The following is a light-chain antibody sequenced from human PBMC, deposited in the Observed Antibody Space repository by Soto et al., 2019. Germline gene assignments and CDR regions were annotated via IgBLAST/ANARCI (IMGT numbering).Light chain of an antibody. CDR2: GNS. J-gene: IGLJ1*01. Sequence: QSVLTQPPSVSGAPGQRVTISCTGSSSNIRAGYDVHWYQQLPGTAPKLLIYGNSNRPSGVPDRFSGSKSGTSASLAITGLQAEDEADYYCQSYDSSPPYVFGTGTKLTVL. CDR1: SSNIRAGYD. V-gene: IGLV1-40*01. CDR3: QSYDSSPPYV.